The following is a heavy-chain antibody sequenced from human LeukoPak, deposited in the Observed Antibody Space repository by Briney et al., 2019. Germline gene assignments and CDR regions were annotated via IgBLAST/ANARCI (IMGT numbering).Heavy chain of an antibody. V-gene: IGHV1-46*01. J-gene: IGHJ4*02. CDR1: GYTFTSYY. Sequence: ASVKVSCKASGYTFTSYYMHWVRQAPGQGLEWMGIINPSGGSTSYAQKFQGRVTMTRDTSKNQFSLKLSSVTAADTAVYYCARGGVTGHFDYWGQGTLVTVSS. D-gene: IGHD7-27*01. CDR2: INPSGGST. CDR3: ARGGVTGHFDY.